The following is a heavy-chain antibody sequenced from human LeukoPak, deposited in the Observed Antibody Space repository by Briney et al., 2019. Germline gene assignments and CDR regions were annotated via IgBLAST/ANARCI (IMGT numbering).Heavy chain of an antibody. V-gene: IGHV4-4*09. J-gene: IGHJ6*03. Sequence: PSETLSLTCTVSGGSISSSYWSWIRQPPGKGLEWIGYIYTSGSTNYTPSLKSRVTISVDTSKNQFSLELSSVTAADTAVYYCAGQGPHHYYYYMDVWGKGTTVTVSS. CDR1: GGSISSSY. CDR2: IYTSGST. CDR3: AGQGPHHYYYYMDV.